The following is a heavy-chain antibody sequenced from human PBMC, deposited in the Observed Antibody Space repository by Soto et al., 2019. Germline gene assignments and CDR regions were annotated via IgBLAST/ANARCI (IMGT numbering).Heavy chain of an antibody. V-gene: IGHV4-39*01. D-gene: IGHD1-7*01. Sequence: SETLSLTCTVSGCSFSSSSYYWGWIRQPPGKGLEWIGSIYYSGSTYYNPSLKSRVTISVDTSKNQFSLKRSSVTAADTAVYYCARRRELLDDYDSMDVWGQETTVTVSS. CDR2: IYYSGST. CDR1: GCSFSSSSYY. J-gene: IGHJ6*02. CDR3: ARRRELLDDYDSMDV.